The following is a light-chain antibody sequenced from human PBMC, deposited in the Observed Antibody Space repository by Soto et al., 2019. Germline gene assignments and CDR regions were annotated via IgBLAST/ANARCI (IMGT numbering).Light chain of an antibody. CDR1: QSVSSSY. J-gene: IGKJ5*01. V-gene: IGKV3-20*01. CDR3: QQYDTSPPST. CDR2: VAS. Sequence: EIVLTQSPGTLSLSPGERATLSCRASQSVSSSYVAWYQQKPGQAPRLLINVASGRATGIPDRFSGSGSGTDFTLTISRLEAEDFAVYYCQQYDTSPPSTFGQGTRVEIK.